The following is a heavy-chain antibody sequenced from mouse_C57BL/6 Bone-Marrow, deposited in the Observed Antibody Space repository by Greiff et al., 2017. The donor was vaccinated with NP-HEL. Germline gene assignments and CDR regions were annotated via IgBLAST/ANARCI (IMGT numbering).Heavy chain of an antibody. Sequence: QVQLQQPGAELVRPGTSVKLSCKASGYTFTSYWMHWVKQRPGQGLEWIGVIDPSDSYTNYNQKFKGKATLTVDTSSSTAYMQLSSLTSEDSAVYYCARGGDDSLDDWGQGTTLTVSS. V-gene: IGHV1-59*01. CDR1: GYTFTSYW. CDR3: ARGGDDSLDD. J-gene: IGHJ2*01. D-gene: IGHD2-4*01. CDR2: IDPSDSYT.